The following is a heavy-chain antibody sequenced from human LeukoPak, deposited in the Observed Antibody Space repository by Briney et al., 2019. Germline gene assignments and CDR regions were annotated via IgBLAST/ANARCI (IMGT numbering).Heavy chain of an antibody. J-gene: IGHJ4*02. D-gene: IGHD4-17*01. Sequence: SVKVSCKASGGTFSSYAISWVRQAPGQGLEWMGRIIPIFGTANYAQKFQGRVTITTDESTSTAYMELSSLRSKDTAVYYCARGPDYGDRLDYWGQGTLVTVSS. CDR2: IIPIFGTA. CDR3: ARGPDYGDRLDY. CDR1: GGTFSSYA. V-gene: IGHV1-69*05.